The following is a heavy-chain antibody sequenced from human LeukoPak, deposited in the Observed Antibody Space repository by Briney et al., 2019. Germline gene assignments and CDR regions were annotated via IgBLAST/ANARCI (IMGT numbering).Heavy chain of an antibody. V-gene: IGHV4-4*07. D-gene: IGHD3-16*01. CDR2: IYTSGSA. Sequence: SETLSLTCTVSGGSISSYYWSWIRQPAGKGLEWIGRIYTSGSANYNPSLKSRVTMSVDTSKNQFSLKLSSVTAADTAVYYCARDLMTNYYYYYYMDVWGKGTTVTVSS. J-gene: IGHJ6*03. CDR1: GGSISSYY. CDR3: ARDLMTNYYYYYYMDV.